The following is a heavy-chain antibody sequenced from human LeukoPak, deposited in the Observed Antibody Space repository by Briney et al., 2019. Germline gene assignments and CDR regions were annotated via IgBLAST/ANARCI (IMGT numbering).Heavy chain of an antibody. V-gene: IGHV4-34*01. CDR1: GGSFSGYY. CDR3: ARTRITMVRVVTGSFDY. J-gene: IGHJ4*02. CDR2: INHSGST. Sequence: SETLSLTCAVYGGSFSGYYWSWIRQPPGKGLEWIGEINHSGSTNYNPSLKSRVTISVDTSKNQFSLKLSSVTAADTAVYYCARTRITMVRVVTGSFDYWGQGTLVTVSS. D-gene: IGHD3-10*01.